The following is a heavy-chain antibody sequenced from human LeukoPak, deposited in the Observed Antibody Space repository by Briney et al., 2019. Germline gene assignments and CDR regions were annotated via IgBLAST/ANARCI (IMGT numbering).Heavy chain of an antibody. V-gene: IGHV4-61*02. CDR1: GCSISSVSYY. Sequence: NPSETLSCNCTVAGCSISSVSYYWNWIRQPAGKGLEWIGRIYSSGSTNYNPSLNSRVTVSVETSKNQLFRKLSSVTAAVTAGAYCARARRMDNFDYWGQGTLVTVSS. J-gene: IGHJ4*02. CDR3: ARARRMDNFDY. D-gene: IGHD3/OR15-3a*01. CDR2: IYSSGST.